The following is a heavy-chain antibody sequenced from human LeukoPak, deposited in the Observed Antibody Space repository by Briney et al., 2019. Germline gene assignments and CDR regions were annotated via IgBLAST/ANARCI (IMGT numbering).Heavy chain of an antibody. CDR3: ARDDYGDLQYFEN. Sequence: ASVKVSCKASGYTFTKNFLHWVRQAPGQGLEWMGWINPNDGGTHYAHKFQGRVTMTTDTSIATAYMEMSTLTSDDTAVYYCARDDYGDLQYFENWGQGTLVTVSS. CDR1: GYTFTKNF. V-gene: IGHV1-2*02. CDR2: INPNDGGT. J-gene: IGHJ4*02. D-gene: IGHD4-17*01.